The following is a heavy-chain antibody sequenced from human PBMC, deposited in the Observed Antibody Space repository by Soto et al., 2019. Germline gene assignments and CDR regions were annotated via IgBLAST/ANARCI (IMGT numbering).Heavy chain of an antibody. CDR2: ISYDGSNK. Sequence: GGSLRLSCAASGFTFSSYGMHWVRQAPGKGLEWVAVISYDGSNKYYADSVKGRFTISRDNSKNTLYLQMNSLRAEDTAVYYCAKSAIVVVVAATGYFDYWGQGTLVTVSS. V-gene: IGHV3-30*18. D-gene: IGHD2-15*01. J-gene: IGHJ4*02. CDR3: AKSAIVVVVAATGYFDY. CDR1: GFTFSSYG.